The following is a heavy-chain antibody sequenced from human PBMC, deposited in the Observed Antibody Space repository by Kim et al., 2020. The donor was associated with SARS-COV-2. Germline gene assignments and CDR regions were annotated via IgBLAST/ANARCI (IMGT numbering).Heavy chain of an antibody. J-gene: IGHJ4*02. Sequence: SETLSLTCTVSGGSISNYYWNWIRQPPGKELEWMGYIFYSGTPNYNPSLKSRFTISLNTSKNQFSLKLTSLAAADPAVYFFARGVTKQLAPGWGQGTIVT. CDR1: GGSISNYY. D-gene: IGHD1-1*01. V-gene: IGHV4-59*13. CDR3: ARGVTKQLAPG. CDR2: IFYSGTP.